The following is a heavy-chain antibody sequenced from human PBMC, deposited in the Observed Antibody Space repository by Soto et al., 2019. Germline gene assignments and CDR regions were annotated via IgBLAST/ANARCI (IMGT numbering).Heavy chain of an antibody. CDR2: IYYSGST. CDR1: GGSISSYY. V-gene: IGHV4-59*01. Sequence: SETLSLTCTVPGGSISSYYWSWIRQPPGKGLEWIGYIYYSGSTNYNPSLKSRVTISVDTSKNQFSLKLSSVTAADTAVYYCARARLSRSWWFDPWGQGTLVTV. J-gene: IGHJ5*02. CDR3: ARARLSRSWWFDP. D-gene: IGHD3-10*01.